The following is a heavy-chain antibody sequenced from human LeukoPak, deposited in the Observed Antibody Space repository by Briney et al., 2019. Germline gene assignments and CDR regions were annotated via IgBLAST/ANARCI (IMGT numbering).Heavy chain of an antibody. J-gene: IGHJ6*02. CDR3: ARVWVSGYYYGMDV. Sequence: ASVKVSCTVSGYTLTSYYMHWVRQAPGQGLEWMGIINPSGGSTSSAQKFQGRVTMTRDTSTSTVYMELSSLRSEDTAVYYCARVWVSGYYYGMDVWGQGTTVTVSS. CDR2: INPSGGST. CDR1: GYTLTSYY. V-gene: IGHV1-46*01. D-gene: IGHD1-26*01.